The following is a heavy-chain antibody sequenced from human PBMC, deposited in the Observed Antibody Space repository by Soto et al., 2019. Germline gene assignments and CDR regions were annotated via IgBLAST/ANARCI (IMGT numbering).Heavy chain of an antibody. CDR1: GFTFSSYS. V-gene: IGHV3-21*01. CDR3: ASALAWSYCSGGSCYPDYFDY. J-gene: IGHJ4*02. D-gene: IGHD2-15*01. Sequence: VQLVESGGGLVKPGGSLRLSCAASGFTFSSYSMNWVRQAPGKGLEWVSSISSSSSYIYYADSVKGRFTISRDNAKNSLYLQMNSLRAEDTAVYYCASALAWSYCSGGSCYPDYFDYWGQGTLVTVSS. CDR2: ISSSSSYI.